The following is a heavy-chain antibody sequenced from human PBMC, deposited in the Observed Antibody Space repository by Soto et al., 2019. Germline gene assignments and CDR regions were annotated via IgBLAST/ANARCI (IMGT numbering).Heavy chain of an antibody. CDR3: ASFSSFNSAKYFQH. Sequence: SVKVSCKASGGTFSSYAISWVRQAPGQGLEWMGGIIPIFGTANYARKFQGRVTITADESTRTAYMELSSLRSEDTAVYYCASFSSFNSAKYFQHWGQGTLVTVSS. V-gene: IGHV1-69*13. CDR2: IIPIFGTA. CDR1: GGTFSSYA. J-gene: IGHJ1*01.